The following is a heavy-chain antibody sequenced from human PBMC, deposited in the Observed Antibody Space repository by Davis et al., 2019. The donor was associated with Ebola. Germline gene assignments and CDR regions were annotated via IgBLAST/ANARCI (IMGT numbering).Heavy chain of an antibody. J-gene: IGHJ4*02. CDR1: GFTVSSNY. Sequence: GESLKISCAASGFTVSSNYMSWVRQAPGKGLEWVSVIYSGGSTYYADSVKGRFTISRDNSKNTLYLQMNSLRAEDTAVYYCARDRFEGGSTTLYYFDYWGQGTLVTVSS. CDR3: ARDRFEGGSTTLYYFDY. V-gene: IGHV3-66*01. CDR2: IYSGGST. D-gene: IGHD2-2*01.